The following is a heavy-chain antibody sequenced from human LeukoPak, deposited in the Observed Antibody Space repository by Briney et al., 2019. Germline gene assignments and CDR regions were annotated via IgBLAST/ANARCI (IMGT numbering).Heavy chain of an antibody. CDR3: ARERAVAAFDY. Sequence: ASVKVSCTASGYTFTKDVIIWVRQAPGQGLEWMGWISAYNGNTIYPQKYQGRVTLTTDTSTSTVYMELRSLRSDDTAVYYCARERAVAAFDYWGQGTLVTVSS. J-gene: IGHJ4*02. CDR2: ISAYNGNT. D-gene: IGHD6-13*01. CDR1: GYTFTKDV. V-gene: IGHV1-18*04.